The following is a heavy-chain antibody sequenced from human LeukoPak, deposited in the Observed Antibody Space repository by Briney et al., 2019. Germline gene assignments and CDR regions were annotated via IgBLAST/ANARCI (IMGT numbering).Heavy chain of an antibody. D-gene: IGHD5-24*01. CDR3: ARDRDGYPGNDAFDI. CDR2: IYDIGTT. Sequence: SETLSLTCTVSGGSTTRFYWSWIRQPPGKGLEWIGYIYDIGTTNYNPSLKTRVTISVDTSKNQFSLKLSSVTAADTAVYYRARDRDGYPGNDAFDIWGQGTMVTVSS. J-gene: IGHJ3*02. CDR1: GGSTTRFY. V-gene: IGHV4-59*01.